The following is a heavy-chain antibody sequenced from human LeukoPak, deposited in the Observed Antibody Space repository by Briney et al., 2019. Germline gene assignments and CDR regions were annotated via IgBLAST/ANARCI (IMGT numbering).Heavy chain of an antibody. V-gene: IGHV1-69*02. J-gene: IGHJ4*02. D-gene: IGHD5-18*01. Sequence: SVKVSCKVSGYTLTELSMHWVRQAPGQGLEWMGRIIPILGIANYAQKFQGRVTITADKSTSTAYMELSSLRSEDAAVYYCAVLVDTAMVPDYWGQGTLVTVSS. CDR1: GYTLTELS. CDR3: AVLVDTAMVPDY. CDR2: IIPILGIA.